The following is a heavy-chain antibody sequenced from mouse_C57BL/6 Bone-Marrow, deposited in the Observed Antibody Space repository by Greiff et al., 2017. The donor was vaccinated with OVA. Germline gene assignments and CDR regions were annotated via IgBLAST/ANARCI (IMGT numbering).Heavy chain of an antibody. CDR1: GYSFTSYY. CDR3: AGGGLRRRGGMDY. CDR2: IYPGSGNT. D-gene: IGHD2-2*01. Sequence: VQLQQSGPELVKPGASVKISCKASGYSFTSYYIHWVKQRPGQGLEWIGWIYPGSGNTKYNEKFKGKATLTADTSSSTAYMQLSSLTSEDSAVYYCAGGGLRRRGGMDYWGQGTSVTVSS. V-gene: IGHV1-66*01. J-gene: IGHJ4*01.